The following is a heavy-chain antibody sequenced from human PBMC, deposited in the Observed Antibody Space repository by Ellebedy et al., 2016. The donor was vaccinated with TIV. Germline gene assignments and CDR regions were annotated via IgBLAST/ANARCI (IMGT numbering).Heavy chain of an antibody. J-gene: IGHJ4*02. CDR1: GFTFSSYG. Sequence: PGGSLRLSCAASGFTFSSYGMNWVRQAPGKGLAWVSYITSSSSTIQYADSVKGRFTISRDNAKNSLYLQMNSLRTEDTAVYYCARATGGTYGLGYWGQGTLVTVSS. CDR2: ITSSSSTI. D-gene: IGHD1-26*01. V-gene: IGHV3-48*04. CDR3: ARATGGTYGLGY.